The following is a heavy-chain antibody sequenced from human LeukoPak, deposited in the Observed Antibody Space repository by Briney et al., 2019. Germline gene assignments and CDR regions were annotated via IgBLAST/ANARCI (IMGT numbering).Heavy chain of an antibody. V-gene: IGHV3-7*01. CDR3: VRGPAPYYDILTGYSDFDY. J-gene: IGHJ4*02. CDR1: GFTFSSYW. D-gene: IGHD3-9*01. Sequence: GGSLRLSCAASGFTFSSYWVSWVRQAPGKGLEWVANIKQDGSEKYYVDSVKGRFTISRDNAKNSLYLQMNSLRAEDTAVYYCVRGPAPYYDILTGYSDFDYWGQGTLVTVSS. CDR2: IKQDGSEK.